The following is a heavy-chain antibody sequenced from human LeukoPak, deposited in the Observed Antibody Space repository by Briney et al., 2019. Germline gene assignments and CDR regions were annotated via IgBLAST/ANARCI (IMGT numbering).Heavy chain of an antibody. CDR3: ARARYYDSSGYYDY. Sequence: GGSLRLSCAASGFTFSSYAMSWVRQAPGKGLEWVSAISGSGGSTYYADSVKGRFTISRDNSKNTLYLQMSSLRAEDTAVYYCARARYYDSSGYYDYWGQGTLVTVSS. CDR2: ISGSGGST. V-gene: IGHV3-23*01. CDR1: GFTFSSYA. D-gene: IGHD3-22*01. J-gene: IGHJ4*02.